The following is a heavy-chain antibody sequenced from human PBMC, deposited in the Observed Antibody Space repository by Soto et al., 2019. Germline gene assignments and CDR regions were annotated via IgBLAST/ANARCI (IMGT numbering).Heavy chain of an antibody. CDR2: IWYDGSNK. D-gene: IGHD1-26*01. CDR1: GFTFSSYG. V-gene: IGHV3-33*01. CDR3: ARGGILGYERQKGAGGGMDV. J-gene: IGHJ6*02. Sequence: QVQLVESGGGVVQPGRSLRLSCAASGFTFSSYGMHWVRQAPGKGLEWVAVIWYDGSNKYYADSVKGRFTISRDNSKNTLYLQMNSLRAEDTAVYYCARGGILGYERQKGAGGGMDVWGQGTTVTVSS.